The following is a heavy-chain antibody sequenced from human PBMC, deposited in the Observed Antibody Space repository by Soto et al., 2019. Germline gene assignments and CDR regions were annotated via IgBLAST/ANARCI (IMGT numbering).Heavy chain of an antibody. CDR2: ISGSSSYI. V-gene: IGHV3-21*01. J-gene: IGHJ6*02. CDR1: GFTFSSYS. D-gene: IGHD3-3*01. Sequence: GESLKISCAASGFTFSSYSLSWVRQAPGKGLEWVSSISGSSSYIYYADSVKGRFTSSRDNAKNSLYLQMNSLRAEDTAVYYCARDDYDFWSGLSYGMDVWGQGTTVTVSS. CDR3: ARDDYDFWSGLSYGMDV.